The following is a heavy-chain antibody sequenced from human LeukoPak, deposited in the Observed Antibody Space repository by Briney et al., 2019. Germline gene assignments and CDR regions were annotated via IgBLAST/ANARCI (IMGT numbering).Heavy chain of an antibody. CDR3: ARDEGEAAAGSYYYYYYGMDV. J-gene: IGHJ6*02. D-gene: IGHD6-13*01. CDR1: GGTFSSYA. CDR2: IIPIFGTA. Sequence: SVKVSCKASGGTFSSYAISWVRQAPGQGLEWTGGIIPIFGTANYAQKFQGRVTITADESTSTAYMELSSLRSEDTAVYYCARDEGEAAAGSYYYYYYGMDVWGQGTTVTVSS. V-gene: IGHV1-69*13.